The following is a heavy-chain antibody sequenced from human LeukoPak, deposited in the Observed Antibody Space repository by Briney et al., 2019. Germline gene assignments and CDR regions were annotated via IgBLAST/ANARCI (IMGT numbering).Heavy chain of an antibody. CDR1: GGSFSGYY. Sequence: SETLSLTCAVYGGSFSGYYWSWIRQPPGKGLEWIGEIIHRGSTNYNPSLKSRLTISVDTSKNQFSLKLSSVTAADTAVYYCARSGRVDYGDYNTALYYFDYWGQGTLVTVSS. CDR3: ARSGRVDYGDYNTALYYFDY. J-gene: IGHJ4*02. V-gene: IGHV4-34*12. CDR2: IIHRGST. D-gene: IGHD4-17*01.